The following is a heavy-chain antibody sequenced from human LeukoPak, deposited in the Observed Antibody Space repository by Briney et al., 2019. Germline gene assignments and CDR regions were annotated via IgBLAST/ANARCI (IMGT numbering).Heavy chain of an antibody. CDR1: GFTFSTFA. CDR2: IFPSGGEI. J-gene: IGHJ6*03. CDR3: ARENMVRGGYYMDV. D-gene: IGHD3-10*01. Sequence: GGSLRLSCAASGFTFSTFAMIWVRQPPGKGLEWVSSIFPSGGEIHYADSVKGRFTISRDNSKNTLYLQMNSLRAEDTAMYYCARENMVRGGYYMDVWGKGTTVTISS. V-gene: IGHV3-23*01.